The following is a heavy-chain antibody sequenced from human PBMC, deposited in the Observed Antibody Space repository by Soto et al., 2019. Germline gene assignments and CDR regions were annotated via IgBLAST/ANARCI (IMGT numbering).Heavy chain of an antibody. V-gene: IGHV4-59*01. D-gene: IGHD3-10*01. Sequence: SETLSLTCTVSGCSISSYYWSWIRQPPGKGLEWIGYIYYSGSTNYNPSLKSRVTISVDTSKNQFSLKLSSVTAADTAVYYCARLWTDAFDIWGQGTMVT. CDR3: ARLWTDAFDI. CDR2: IYYSGST. CDR1: GCSISSYY. J-gene: IGHJ3*02.